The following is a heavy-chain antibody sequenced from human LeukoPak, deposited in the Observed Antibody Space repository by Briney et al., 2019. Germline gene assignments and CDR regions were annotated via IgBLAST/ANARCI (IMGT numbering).Heavy chain of an antibody. CDR1: GGSISSSSYY. Sequence: PSETLSLTCTVSGGSISSSSYYWGWIRQPPGKGLEWIGHIYSSGSTNYNPSLKSRVTMSVDTSKNQFSLKLSSVTAADTAVYYCARWVERARDIFDIWGQGTLVTVSS. D-gene: IGHD2-15*01. CDR2: IYSSGST. CDR3: ARWVERARDIFDI. V-gene: IGHV4-61*05. J-gene: IGHJ3*02.